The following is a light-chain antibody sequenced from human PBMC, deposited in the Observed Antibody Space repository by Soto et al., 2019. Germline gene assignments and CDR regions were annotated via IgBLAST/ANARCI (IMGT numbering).Light chain of an antibody. CDR1: QSVSSY. Sequence: EIVLTQSPATLSLSPGERATLSCRASQSVSSYLAWYQQKPGQAPRLLIYDASNRATVIPARFSGSGSGTDFTLTIRTLEHDDFAVYYCQQRSDWPSTFGGGTKVQIK. J-gene: IGKJ4*01. CDR2: DAS. V-gene: IGKV3-11*01. CDR3: QQRSDWPST.